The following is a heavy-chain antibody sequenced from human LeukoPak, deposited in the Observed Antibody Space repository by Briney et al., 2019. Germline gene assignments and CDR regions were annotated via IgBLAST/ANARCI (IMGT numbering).Heavy chain of an antibody. Sequence: GGSLRLSCAASGFTFSSYSMNWVRQAPGKGLEWVSSISSSSSSIYYADSVKGRFTISRDNAKNSLYLQMNSLRAEDTALYYCARAKCSSTSCYGNYYYYMDVWGKGTTVTVSS. CDR3: ARAKCSSTSCYGNYYYYMDV. CDR2: ISSSSSSI. J-gene: IGHJ6*03. V-gene: IGHV3-21*04. D-gene: IGHD2-2*01. CDR1: GFTFSSYS.